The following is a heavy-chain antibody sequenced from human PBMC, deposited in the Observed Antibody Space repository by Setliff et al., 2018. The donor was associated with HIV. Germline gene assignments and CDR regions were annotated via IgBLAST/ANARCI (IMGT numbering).Heavy chain of an antibody. Sequence: SETLSLTCAVYGGSFSGYYWNWIRQPPGMGLEWIGEISQSGSTNYNASLKSRVTMSVDASQRQFSLNLTSVTAADTAVYYCARGSWVGATTPTDYWGRGKLVTSPQ. D-gene: IGHD1-26*01. CDR1: GGSFSGYY. CDR3: ARGSWVGATTPTDY. CDR2: ISQSGST. J-gene: IGHJ4*02. V-gene: IGHV4-34*01.